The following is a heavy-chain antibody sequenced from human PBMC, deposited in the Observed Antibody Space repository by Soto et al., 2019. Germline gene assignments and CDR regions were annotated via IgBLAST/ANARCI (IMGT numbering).Heavy chain of an antibody. Sequence: SETLSLTCTVCGGSISSADYYWRWSRKPRGKGLEWIGYIYYIGPAYYNPSLKSRVTISVDTSKSQFSMNMSSVTAGDTAVYYCARWGIPGNDWFEPCGPGT. D-gene: IGHD1-20*01. CDR1: GGSISSADYY. CDR2: IYYIGPA. CDR3: ARWGIPGNDWFEP. V-gene: IGHV4-30-4*02. J-gene: IGHJ5*02.